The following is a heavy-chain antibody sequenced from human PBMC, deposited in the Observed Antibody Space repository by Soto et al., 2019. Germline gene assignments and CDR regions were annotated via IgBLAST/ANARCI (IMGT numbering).Heavy chain of an antibody. Sequence: SETLSLTCTVSGGSISSGGYYWSWIRQHPGKGLEWIGYIYYSGSTYYNPSLKSRVTISVDTSKNQFSLKLSSVTAADTAVYYCARGTVVVVAARQYYFDYWGQGTLVTVSS. D-gene: IGHD2-15*01. CDR2: IYYSGST. V-gene: IGHV4-31*03. CDR3: ARGTVVVVAARQYYFDY. J-gene: IGHJ4*02. CDR1: GGSISSGGYY.